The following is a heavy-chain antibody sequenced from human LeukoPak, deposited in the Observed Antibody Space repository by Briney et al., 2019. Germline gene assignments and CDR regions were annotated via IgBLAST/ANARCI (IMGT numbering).Heavy chain of an antibody. CDR3: ARGWDGYYNPWFDY. CDR1: GGSFSGYY. D-gene: IGHD3-9*01. Sequence: SETLSLTCAVYGGSFSGYYWSWIRQPPGKGLEWIGEINHSGSTNYNPSLKSRVTISVDTSKNQFSLKLSSVTAVDTAVYYCARGWDGYYNPWFDYWGQGTLVTVSS. CDR2: INHSGST. J-gene: IGHJ4*02. V-gene: IGHV4-34*01.